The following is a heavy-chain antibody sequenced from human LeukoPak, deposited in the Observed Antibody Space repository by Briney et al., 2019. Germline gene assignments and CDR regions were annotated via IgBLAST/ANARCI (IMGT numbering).Heavy chain of an antibody. CDR3: AKGGYSSDSSGYYYSFLDF. D-gene: IGHD3-22*01. CDR2: ISDSGGNT. J-gene: IGHJ4*02. CDR1: GFTFSSYA. V-gene: IGHV3-23*01. Sequence: GGSLRLSCAASGFTFSSYAMSWVRQAPGKGLEWVSAISDSGGNTYYAGSVKGRFTIARDNSKTTLYLQMNNLRAEDTAVYYCAKGGYSSDSSGYYYSFLDFWGQGTLVTVSS.